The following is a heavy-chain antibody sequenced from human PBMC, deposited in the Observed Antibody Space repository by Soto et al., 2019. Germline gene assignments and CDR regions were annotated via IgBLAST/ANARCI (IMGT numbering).Heavy chain of an antibody. V-gene: IGHV3-11*04. J-gene: IGHJ4*02. CDR3: ARLSGSYEANFDY. Sequence: GGSLRLSCAASGFTFSDYYMSWIRQAPGKGLEWVSYISDSGCTIYYADSVKGRFTVSRDDAKNSLFLQMDSLTDADSAVYYCARLSGSYEANFDYWGQGTRVTGSS. CDR1: GFTFSDYY. D-gene: IGHD3-22*01. CDR2: ISDSGCTI.